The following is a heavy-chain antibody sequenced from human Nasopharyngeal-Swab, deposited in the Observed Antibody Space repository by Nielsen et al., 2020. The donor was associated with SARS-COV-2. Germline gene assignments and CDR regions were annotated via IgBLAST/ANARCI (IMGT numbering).Heavy chain of an antibody. CDR3: ARVWGGSYYYDSSGYSAFDI. D-gene: IGHD3-22*01. CDR2: IYTSGST. J-gene: IGHJ3*02. CDR1: GGSISSGSYY. Sequence: SETLSLTCTVSGGSISSGSYYWSWIRQPAGKGLEWIGRIYTSGSTNYNPSLKSRVTISVDTSKNQFSLKLSSVTAADTAVYYCARVWGGSYYYDSSGYSAFDIWGQGTMVTVSS. V-gene: IGHV4-61*02.